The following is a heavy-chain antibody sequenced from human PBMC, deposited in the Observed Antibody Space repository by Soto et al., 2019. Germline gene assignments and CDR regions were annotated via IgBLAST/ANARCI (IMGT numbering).Heavy chain of an antibody. D-gene: IGHD6-25*01. J-gene: IGHJ3*02. Sequence: QVQLVQSGAEVKKPGSSVKVSCKASGGTFSSYTISWVRQAPGQGLEWMGRIIPILGIANYAQKFQGRVTITADKSTSTAYMELSSLRSEDTAVYYCARRSSGTDAFDIWGQGTMVTVSS. CDR1: GGTFSSYT. CDR2: IIPILGIA. CDR3: ARRSSGTDAFDI. V-gene: IGHV1-69*02.